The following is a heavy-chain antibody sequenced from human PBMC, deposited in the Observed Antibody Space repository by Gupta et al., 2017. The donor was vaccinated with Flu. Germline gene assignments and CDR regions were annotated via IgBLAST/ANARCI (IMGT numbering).Heavy chain of an antibody. CDR2: LSWSSGSI. V-gene: IGHV3-9*03. CDR1: GFTFDAYA. CDR3: AKDSLRRGFSYGFDH. D-gene: IGHD5-18*01. Sequence: EVQLVESGGGLVQPGRSLRLSCAAYGFTFDAYAMHWVRQVPGKGLEWVAGLSWSSGSIGYADFVKGRFTISRDNAKNSLYLEMNSLRVDDMAFYYCAKDSLRRGFSYGFDHWGQGTVVTVSS. J-gene: IGHJ4*02.